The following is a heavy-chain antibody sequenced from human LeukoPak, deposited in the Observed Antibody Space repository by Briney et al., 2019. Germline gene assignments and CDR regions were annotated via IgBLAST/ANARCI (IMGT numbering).Heavy chain of an antibody. V-gene: IGHV4-59*08. CDR2: IYYSGST. D-gene: IGHD3-10*01. J-gene: IGHJ4*02. CDR1: GGSISSYY. CDR3: ARNYYGSGSYFYYFDY. Sequence: TSETLSLTCTVSGGSISSYYWSWIRQPPGKGLEWIGYIYYSGSTNYNPSLKSRVTISVDTSKNQFSLKLSSVTAADTAVYYCARNYYGSGSYFYYFDYWGQGTLVTVSS.